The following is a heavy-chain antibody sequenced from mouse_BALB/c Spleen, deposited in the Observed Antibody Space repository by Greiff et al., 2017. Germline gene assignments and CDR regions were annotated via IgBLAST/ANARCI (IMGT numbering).Heavy chain of an antibody. J-gene: IGHJ4*01. CDR2: IDPSDSET. V-gene: IGHV1S126*01. CDR3: AEGYDYYYAMDY. Sequence: QVQLKQSGPQLVRPGASVKISCKASGYSFTSYWMHWVKQRPGQGLEWIGMIDPSDSETRLNQKFKDKATLTVDKSSSTAYMQLSSPTSEDSAVYYCAEGYDYYYAMDYWGQGTSVTVSS. CDR1: GYSFTSYW. D-gene: IGHD2-2*01.